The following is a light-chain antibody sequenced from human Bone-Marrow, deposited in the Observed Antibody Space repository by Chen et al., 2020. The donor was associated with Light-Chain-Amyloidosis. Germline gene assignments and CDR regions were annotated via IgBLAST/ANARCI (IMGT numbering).Light chain of an antibody. CDR2: DDS. Sequence: SSVLSQPSSVSVAPGQTSTIARGGNNIGSTSVHWSQQTPGQAPLLVVYDDSDRPSGIPERLSGSNSGNTATLTISRVEAGDEADYYCQVWDRSSDRPVFGGGTKLTVL. J-gene: IGLJ3*02. V-gene: IGLV3-21*02. CDR3: QVWDRSSDRPV. CDR1: NIGSTS.